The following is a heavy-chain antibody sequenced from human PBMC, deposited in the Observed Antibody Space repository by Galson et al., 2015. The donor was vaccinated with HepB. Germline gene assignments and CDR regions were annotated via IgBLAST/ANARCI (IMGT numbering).Heavy chain of an antibody. CDR3: ARDGQVRGVIGLDY. Sequence: SLRLSCAASGFTFSSYAMHWVRQAPGKGLEWVAVISYDGSNKYYADSVKGRFTISRDNSKNTLYLQMNSLRAEDTAVYYCARDGQVRGVIGLDYWGQGTLVTVSS. CDR2: ISYDGSNK. CDR1: GFTFSSYA. V-gene: IGHV3-30-3*01. D-gene: IGHD3-10*01. J-gene: IGHJ4*02.